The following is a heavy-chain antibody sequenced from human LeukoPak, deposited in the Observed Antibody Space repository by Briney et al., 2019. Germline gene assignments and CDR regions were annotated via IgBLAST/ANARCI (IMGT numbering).Heavy chain of an antibody. D-gene: IGHD4-23*01. V-gene: IGHV4-38-2*02. Sequence: PSETLSLTCSVSGYSISDGSYWGWIRHPPGKGLEWIGSIFHSGTTYYDPSFKSRVTISVDTSKNQFSLRLDSVTAADTADYYCARHDTGGTDAFDIWGQGTLVIVSS. CDR2: IFHSGTT. J-gene: IGHJ3*02. CDR3: ARHDTGGTDAFDI. CDR1: GYSISDGSY.